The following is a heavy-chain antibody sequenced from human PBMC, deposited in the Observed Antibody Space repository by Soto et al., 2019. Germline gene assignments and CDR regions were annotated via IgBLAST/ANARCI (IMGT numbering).Heavy chain of an antibody. V-gene: IGHV5-51*01. J-gene: IGHJ4*02. CDR3: ARPRIGYCSSTSCAGGYYFDY. D-gene: IGHD2-2*01. Sequence: GESLKISCKGSGYSFTSYWIGWVRQMPGKGLEWMGIIYPGDSDTRYSPSFQGQVTISADKSISTAYLQWCSLKASDTAMYYCARPRIGYCSSTSCAGGYYFDYWGQGTLVTVSS. CDR2: IYPGDSDT. CDR1: GYSFTSYW.